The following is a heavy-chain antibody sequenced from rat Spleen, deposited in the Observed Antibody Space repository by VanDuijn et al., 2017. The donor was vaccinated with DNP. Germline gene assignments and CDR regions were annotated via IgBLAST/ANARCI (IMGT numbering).Heavy chain of an antibody. J-gene: IGHJ4*01. Sequence: EVLLVASGGDLVQSGRSLKVSCAASGFTFSDYNMAWVRQAPKKGLEWVATITYDGSRTYCRDSVKGRFTISIVNAKSTLYLQMDSLRSEETATYYCTTFEGTNAWGQGTSVTVSS. V-gene: IGHV5S10*01. D-gene: IGHD1-11*01. CDR2: ITYDGSRT. CDR3: TTFEGTNA. CDR1: GFTFSDYN.